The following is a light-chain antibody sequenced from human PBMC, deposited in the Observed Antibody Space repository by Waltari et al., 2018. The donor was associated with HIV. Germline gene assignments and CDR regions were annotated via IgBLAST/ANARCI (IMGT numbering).Light chain of an antibody. J-gene: IGLJ3*02. CDR1: INDIGTYDH. Sequence: QSALTQPASVSGSPGQSITIPCAGTINDIGTYDHVSWYQQHPGRAPRLLIYAFRHRPSVVSNRSSASNSGNTASLTISSLQSDDEADYYCSSYASGDTLVLFGGGTKVTVL. V-gene: IGLV2-14*01. CDR2: AFR. CDR3: SSYASGDTLVL.